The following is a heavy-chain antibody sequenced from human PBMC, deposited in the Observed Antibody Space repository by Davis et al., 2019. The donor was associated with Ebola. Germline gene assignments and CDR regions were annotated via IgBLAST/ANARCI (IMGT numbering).Heavy chain of an antibody. Sequence: PSETLSLTCAVYGGSFSGYYWSWIRQPPGKGLEWIGYIYYSGSTNYNPSLKSRVTISVDTSKNQFSLKLSSVTAADTAVYYCARDRPVHYFDYWGQGTLVTVSS. CDR1: GGSFSGYY. CDR3: ARDRPVHYFDY. CDR2: IYYSGST. V-gene: IGHV4-59*01. D-gene: IGHD3-10*02. J-gene: IGHJ4*02.